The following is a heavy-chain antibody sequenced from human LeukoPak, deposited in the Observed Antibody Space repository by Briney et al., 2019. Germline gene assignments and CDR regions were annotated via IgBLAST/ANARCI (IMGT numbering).Heavy chain of an antibody. Sequence: GGSLRLSCAASGFXFSNCWIHWVRQAPGKGLVWVSRINSDGSSTIYADSVKGRFTISRDNAKITLYLQMNSLRAEDTAVYYCVCYDGSGRPNWGQGTLVTVSS. CDR2: INSDGSST. CDR1: GFXFSNCW. D-gene: IGHD3-22*01. J-gene: IGHJ4*02. V-gene: IGHV3-74*01. CDR3: VCYDGSGRPN.